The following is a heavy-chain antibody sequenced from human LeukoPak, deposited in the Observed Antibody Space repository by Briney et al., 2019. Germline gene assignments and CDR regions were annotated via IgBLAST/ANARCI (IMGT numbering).Heavy chain of an antibody. CDR3: AKYCSSTSCYNYANWFDP. Sequence: GGSRRRSCAASGFTFSSYGMHRVRQAPGKGPEWVAFIRYDGSNKYYADSVKGRFTISRDNSHNTLYLQMNSLRAEDTAVYYCAKYCSSTSCYNYANWFDPWGQGTLVTVSS. D-gene: IGHD2-2*02. CDR1: GFTFSSYG. CDR2: IRYDGSNK. J-gene: IGHJ5*02. V-gene: IGHV3-30*02.